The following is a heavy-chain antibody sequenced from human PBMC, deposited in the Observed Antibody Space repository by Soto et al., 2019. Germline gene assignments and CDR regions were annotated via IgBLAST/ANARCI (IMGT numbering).Heavy chain of an antibody. CDR2: IYPGDSDT. J-gene: IGHJ6*02. V-gene: IGHV5-51*01. CDR1: GYSFTSYW. Sequence: LKISCKGSGYSFTSYWIGWVRQMPGKGLEWMGIIYPGDSDTRYSPSFQGQVTISADKSISTAYLQWSSLKASDTAMYYCARQRYSSSWSRYYYGMDVWGQGTTVTVSS. D-gene: IGHD6-13*01. CDR3: ARQRYSSSWSRYYYGMDV.